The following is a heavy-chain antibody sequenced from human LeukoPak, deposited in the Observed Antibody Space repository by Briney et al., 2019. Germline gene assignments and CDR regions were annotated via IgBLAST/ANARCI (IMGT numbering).Heavy chain of an antibody. CDR2: ISSSSSYI. CDR1: GFTFSSYS. D-gene: IGHD3-3*01. Sequence: GGSLRLSCAASGFTFSSYSMNWVRQAPGKGLEWVSSISSSSSYIYYADSVKGRFTISRDNAKNSLYLQMNSLRAEDTAVYYCARGRLGDFWSGYYNQYFDYWGQGTLVTVSS. J-gene: IGHJ4*02. CDR3: ARGRLGDFWSGYYNQYFDY. V-gene: IGHV3-21*01.